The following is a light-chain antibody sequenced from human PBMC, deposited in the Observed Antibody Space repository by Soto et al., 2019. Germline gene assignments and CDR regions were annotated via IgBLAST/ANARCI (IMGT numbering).Light chain of an antibody. Sequence: VLRPARVTRCLSPGERATLSCRASQSVTSRYLAWYQQKRGQGPRLLMYGASVRATGIPDRFSGSGSGTDFTLTISRLEPEDFAVYYCQQDGSSPRTFAQRTKV. CDR2: GAS. J-gene: IGKJ1*01. CDR3: QQDGSSPRT. CDR1: QSVTSRY. V-gene: IGKV3-20*01.